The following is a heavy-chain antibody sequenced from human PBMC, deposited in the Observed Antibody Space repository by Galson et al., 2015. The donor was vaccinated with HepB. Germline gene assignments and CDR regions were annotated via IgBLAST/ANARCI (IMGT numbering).Heavy chain of an antibody. Sequence: SVKVSCKASGYTFTGYYMHWVRQAPGQGLEWMGWINPNSGGTNYAQKFQGRVTMTRDTSISTAYMELSRLRSDDTAVYYCARVRYDSSGYYAFDIWGQGTMVTVSS. J-gene: IGHJ3*02. CDR2: INPNSGGT. CDR1: GYTFTGYY. D-gene: IGHD3-22*01. CDR3: ARVRYDSSGYYAFDI. V-gene: IGHV1-2*02.